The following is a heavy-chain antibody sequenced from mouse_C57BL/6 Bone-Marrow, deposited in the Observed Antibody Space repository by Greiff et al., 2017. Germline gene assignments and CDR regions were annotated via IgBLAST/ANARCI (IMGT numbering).Heavy chain of an antibody. V-gene: IGHV1-53*01. J-gene: IGHJ1*03. D-gene: IGHD2-1*01. CDR1: GYTFTSYW. CDR3: ERENYGNWDWCFDV. Sequence: VQLQQPGTELVKPGASVKLSCKASGYTFTSYWMHWVKQRPGQGLEWIGNINPSNGGTNYNEKFKSKATLTVDKSSSTAYVQLSSLTSEYSAVYYCERENYGNWDWCFDVWGTGTTITVTS. CDR2: INPSNGGT.